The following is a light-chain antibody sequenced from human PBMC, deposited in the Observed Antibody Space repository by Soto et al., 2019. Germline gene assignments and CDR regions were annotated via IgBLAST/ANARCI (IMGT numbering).Light chain of an antibody. CDR3: QQYGSSSWT. Sequence: EIVLTQSPGTLSLSPGERATLSCRASQSVSSSYLAWYQQKPGQAPRLLIYGASSRATGIPGRFSGSGSGTDFTLTISRLEPEDFAVNYCQQYGSSSWTLGQGTKVEIK. CDR2: GAS. J-gene: IGKJ1*01. CDR1: QSVSSSY. V-gene: IGKV3-20*01.